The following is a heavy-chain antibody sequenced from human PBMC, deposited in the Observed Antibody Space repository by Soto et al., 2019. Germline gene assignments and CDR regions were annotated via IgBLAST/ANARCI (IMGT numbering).Heavy chain of an antibody. Sequence: EVQLLESGGGLVQPGGSLRLSCAASGFTFSSYAMSWVRQAPGKGLEWVSAISGSGGSTYYADSVKGRFTISRDNSKNTLYLQMNSLRAEDTAVYYCAKVKAMIVVVIPNDALDIWGQGTMVTVSS. CDR2: ISGSGGST. CDR3: AKVKAMIVVVIPNDALDI. V-gene: IGHV3-23*01. J-gene: IGHJ3*02. D-gene: IGHD3-22*01. CDR1: GFTFSSYA.